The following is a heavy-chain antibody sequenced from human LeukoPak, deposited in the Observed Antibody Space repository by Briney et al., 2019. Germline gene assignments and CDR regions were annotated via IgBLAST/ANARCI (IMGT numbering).Heavy chain of an antibody. D-gene: IGHD4-23*01. J-gene: IGHJ3*01. CDR2: ISGTSSYF. V-gene: IGHV3-21*01. CDR3: ARWPPSRGALDL. Sequence: GGSLRLSCAASGFTFSDYIMNWVRQAPGKGLEWVSSISGTSSYFCYADSVQGRFTISRDNAKNSLYLQMDSLRAEDTAVYYCARWPPSRGALDLWGQGTLVTVSS. CDR1: GFTFSDYI.